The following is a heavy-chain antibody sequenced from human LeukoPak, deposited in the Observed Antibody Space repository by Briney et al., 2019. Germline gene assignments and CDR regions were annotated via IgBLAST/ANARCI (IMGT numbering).Heavy chain of an antibody. J-gene: IGHJ4*02. CDR3: TRDDCGDTCYPGGY. CDR2: IKAGNGDT. D-gene: IGHD2-21*01. V-gene: IGHV1-3*01. Sequence: ASVKVSCKASGYIFTKYVVHWVRQAPGQRPEWMGWIKAGNGDTKYSQNFQDRLTITRDTSSSTVYMELSSLTSEDTALYYCTRDDCGDTCYPGGYWGQGTLVTVSS. CDR1: GYIFTKYV.